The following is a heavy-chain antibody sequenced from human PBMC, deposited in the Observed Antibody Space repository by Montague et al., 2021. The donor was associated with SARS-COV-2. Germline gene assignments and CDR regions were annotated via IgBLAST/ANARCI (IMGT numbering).Heavy chain of an antibody. CDR3: ARVRYYGSGTSLGMDV. Sequence: SETDSLICAVYGGSFNGYYWSWIRQPPGKGLEWIGEINHSGSTNYNPSLKSRVTISVDTSKNQFSLKLSSVTAADTAVYYCARVRYYGSGTSLGMDVWGQGTTVTVSS. CDR2: INHSGST. J-gene: IGHJ6*02. V-gene: IGHV4-34*01. CDR1: GGSFNGYY. D-gene: IGHD3-10*01.